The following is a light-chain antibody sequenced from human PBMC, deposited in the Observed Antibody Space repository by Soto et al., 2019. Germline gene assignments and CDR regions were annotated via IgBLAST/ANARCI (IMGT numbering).Light chain of an antibody. V-gene: IGKV2-28*01. J-gene: IGKJ4*01. CDR1: QSLLYSNGYNY. CDR2: LGS. Sequence: DIVMTQSPLSLPVTPGEPASISCRSSQSLLYSNGYNYVDWYLQKPGQPPQLLIFLGSSRASGVPDRFNGSGSGIDFTLRITTVEAEDVGVYYCMQVLQTPLTFGGGTKLEIK. CDR3: MQVLQTPLT.